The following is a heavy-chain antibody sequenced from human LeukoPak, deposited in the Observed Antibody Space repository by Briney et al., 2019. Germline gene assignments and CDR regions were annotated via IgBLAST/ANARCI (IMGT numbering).Heavy chain of an antibody. Sequence: TSETLSLTCAVYGGSFSGYYWSWIRQPPGKGLEWIGEINHSGSTNYNPSLKSRVTISVDTSKNQFSLKLSSVTAADTAVYYCASLYVVPAATRGHYYYGMGVWGQGTTVTVSS. V-gene: IGHV4-34*01. CDR3: ASLYVVPAATRGHYYYGMGV. CDR2: INHSGST. J-gene: IGHJ6*02. CDR1: GGSFSGYY. D-gene: IGHD2-2*01.